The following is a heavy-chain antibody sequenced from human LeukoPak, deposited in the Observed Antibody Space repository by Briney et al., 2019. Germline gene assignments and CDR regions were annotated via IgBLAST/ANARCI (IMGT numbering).Heavy chain of an antibody. Sequence: PGGSLRLSCAASGFTFSSYAMSWVRQAPGKGLEWVSVIYSGGSTYYADSVKGRFTISRDNSKNTLYLQMNSLRAEDTAVYYCASLGRYGGNRALDYWGQGTLVTVSS. J-gene: IGHJ4*02. V-gene: IGHV3-53*01. CDR3: ASLGRYGGNRALDY. CDR1: GFTFSSYA. D-gene: IGHD4-23*01. CDR2: IYSGGST.